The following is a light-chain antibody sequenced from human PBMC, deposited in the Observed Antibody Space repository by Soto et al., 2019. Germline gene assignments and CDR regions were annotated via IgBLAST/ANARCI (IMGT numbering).Light chain of an antibody. CDR2: GVS. CDR3: QQYGSSPLIT. J-gene: IGKJ5*01. CDR1: QRLSASD. V-gene: IGKV3-20*01. Sequence: EVVMTQSPATLSVSPGERVTLSCRASQRLSASDIAWYQQKPGQAPKFLIYGVSSRATGIPDRFSGSGSGTDFTLTISRLEPEDFAVYHCQQYGSSPLITFGQGTRLEIK.